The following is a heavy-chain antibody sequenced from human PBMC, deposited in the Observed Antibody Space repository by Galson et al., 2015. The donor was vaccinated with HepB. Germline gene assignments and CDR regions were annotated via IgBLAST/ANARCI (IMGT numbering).Heavy chain of an antibody. D-gene: IGHD2-21*02. CDR2: ISWDGGST. V-gene: IGHV3-43*01. Sequence: SLRLSCPASGFTFDDYTMHWVRPARGKGLEWVSLISWDGGSTYYADSVKGRFTISRDNSKNSLYLQMNSLRTEDTALYYCAKDIQYCGGDCYLSRNYYYGMDVWGQGTTVTVSS. CDR3: AKDIQYCGGDCYLSRNYYYGMDV. CDR1: GFTFDDYT. J-gene: IGHJ6*02.